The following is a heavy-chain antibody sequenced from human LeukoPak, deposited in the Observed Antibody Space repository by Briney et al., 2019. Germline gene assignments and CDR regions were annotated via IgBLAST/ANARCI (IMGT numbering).Heavy chain of an antibody. V-gene: IGHV3-9*01. Sequence: GGSLRLSCAASGFTFSSYAMSWVRQAPGKGLEWVSGISWNSGSIGYADSVKGRFTISRDNAKNSLYLQMNSLRAEDTALYYCAKVSRVGATFFDAFDIWGQGTMVTVSS. CDR3: AKVSRVGATFFDAFDI. J-gene: IGHJ3*02. CDR2: ISWNSGSI. D-gene: IGHD1-26*01. CDR1: GFTFSSYA.